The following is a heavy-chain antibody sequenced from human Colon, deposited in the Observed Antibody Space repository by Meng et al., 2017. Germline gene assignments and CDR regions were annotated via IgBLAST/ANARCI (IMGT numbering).Heavy chain of an antibody. Sequence: SVKVSCKASGGTFSSYAISWVRQAPGQGLEWMGGIIPIFGTANYAQKFQGRVTITTDESTSTAYMELSSLRSEDTAVYYCARALPYYDILTGYSPKYYYGMDVWGQG. CDR3: ARALPYYDILTGYSPKYYYGMDV. J-gene: IGHJ6*01. D-gene: IGHD3-9*01. CDR1: GGTFSSYA. V-gene: IGHV1-69*05. CDR2: IIPIFGTA.